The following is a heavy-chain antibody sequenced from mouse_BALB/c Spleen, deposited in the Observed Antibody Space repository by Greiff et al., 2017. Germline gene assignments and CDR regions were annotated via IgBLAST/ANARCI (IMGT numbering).Heavy chain of an antibody. D-gene: IGHD1-2*01. Sequence: EVQLQESGAELVRSGASVKLSCTASGFNIKDYYMHWVKQRPEQGLEWIGWIDPENGDTEYAPKFQGKATMTADTSSNTAYLQLSSLTSEDTAVYYCNAWGYGYEDYYAMDYWGQGTSVTVSS. V-gene: IGHV14-4*02. CDR3: NAWGYGYEDYYAMDY. J-gene: IGHJ4*01. CDR2: IDPENGDT. CDR1: GFNIKDYY.